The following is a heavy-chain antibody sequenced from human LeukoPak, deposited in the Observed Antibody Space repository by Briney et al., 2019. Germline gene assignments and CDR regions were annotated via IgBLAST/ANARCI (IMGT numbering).Heavy chain of an antibody. CDR2: INPNSGGT. J-gene: IGHJ6*02. V-gene: IGHV1-2*02. D-gene: IGHD6-13*01. CDR1: GYTFTGYY. Sequence: GASVKVSCKASGYTFTGYYMHWVRQAPGQGLEWMGWINPNSGGTNYAQKFQGRVTMTRDTSISTAYMELSRLRSDDTAVYYCARTKYSSSSLEDGMDVWGQGTTVTVSS. CDR3: ARTKYSSSSLEDGMDV.